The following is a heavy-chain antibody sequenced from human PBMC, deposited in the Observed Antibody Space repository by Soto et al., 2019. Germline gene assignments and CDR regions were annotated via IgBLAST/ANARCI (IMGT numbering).Heavy chain of an antibody. J-gene: IGHJ4*02. CDR3: VRGSNGWSWLDH. D-gene: IGHD6-19*01. Sequence: EVQLVESGGDSAQPGGSLRLSCAASGFTFSNYCMYWVRQAPGKGPVWVSRIPGDGADTQYADSVKGRFTISRDNSGNTLFLQMTGLRAEDTRVYYCVRGSNGWSWLDHWGQGTLVPVTS. CDR1: GFTFSNYC. CDR2: IPGDGADT. V-gene: IGHV3-74*01.